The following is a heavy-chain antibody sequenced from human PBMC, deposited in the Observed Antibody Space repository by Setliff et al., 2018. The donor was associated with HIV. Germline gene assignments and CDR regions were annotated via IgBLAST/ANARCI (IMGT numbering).Heavy chain of an antibody. CDR1: GGTFSRYA. CDR3: ARDGLLVAGIRLDY. Sequence: SVKVSCKASGGTFSRYAISWVRQAPGQGLEWMGGISPISDTANYAQKFQGRVTVTADESTSTASMELSSLRSEYTAVYYCARDGLLVAGIRLDYWGQGTLVTVSS. D-gene: IGHD6-19*01. J-gene: IGHJ4*02. CDR2: ISPISDTA. V-gene: IGHV1-69*13.